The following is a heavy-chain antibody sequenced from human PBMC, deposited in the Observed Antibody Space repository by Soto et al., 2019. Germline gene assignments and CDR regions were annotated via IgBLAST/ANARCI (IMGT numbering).Heavy chain of an antibody. CDR3: ARDANYALTFLYFGMDV. CDR1: GYPFTNYY. V-gene: IGHV1-46*01. Sequence: QVQLVQSGAEVKKPGASVKVSCKASGYPFTNYYIHWVRQAPGQGPEWMGIINPSSGSTSSAQKSQGRLSLTRDTSASTVFIELSGLSSEDTAVYYCARDANYALTFLYFGMDVWGQGTTVTVSS. J-gene: IGHJ6*02. CDR2: INPSSGST. D-gene: IGHD1-7*01.